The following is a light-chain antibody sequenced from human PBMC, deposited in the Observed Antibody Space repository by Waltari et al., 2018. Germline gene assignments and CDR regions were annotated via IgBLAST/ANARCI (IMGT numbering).Light chain of an antibody. CDR2: DVS. CDR1: SSDVGGYNY. J-gene: IGLJ1*01. Sequence: QSALTQPASVSGSPGQSITISCTGTSSDVGGYNYVSWYQQHPGKAPKLMIYDVSNRPSGVSNRFSGSKSGNTASLTISGLQAEDEADYYCSSYTSSNILGFGTGTKVTVL. V-gene: IGLV2-14*03. CDR3: SSYTSSNILG.